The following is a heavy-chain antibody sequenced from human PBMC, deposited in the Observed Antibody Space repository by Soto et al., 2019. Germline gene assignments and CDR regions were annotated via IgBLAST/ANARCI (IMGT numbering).Heavy chain of an antibody. CDR3: ATWHEREHAFDV. J-gene: IGHJ3*01. CDR1: GLTISGKKY. Sequence: DVQLVESGGGLIQPWESLRLSCAAFGLTISGKKYVAWVRQAPGKGLEWVSALYDVDGSFYADSVTGRFTTSSDSSKTTVYLQMNALRPDDTAVYYCATWHEREHAFDVWGQGTTVTISS. CDR2: LYDVDGS. V-gene: IGHV3-53*01. D-gene: IGHD1-1*01.